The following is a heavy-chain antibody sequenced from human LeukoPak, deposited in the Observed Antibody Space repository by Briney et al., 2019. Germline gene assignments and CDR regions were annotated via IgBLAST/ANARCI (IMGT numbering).Heavy chain of an antibody. V-gene: IGHV1-2*02. CDR2: INPNSGGT. J-gene: IGHJ5*02. CDR3: ARDPIWFGVLGWFDP. Sequence: RASVKVSCKASGYTFTGYYMHWVRQAPGQGLEWMGWINPNSGGTNYAQKFQGRVTMTRDTSISTAYMELSRLRSDDTAVYYCARDPIWFGVLGWFDPWGQGTLVTVSS. CDR1: GYTFTGYY. D-gene: IGHD3-10*01.